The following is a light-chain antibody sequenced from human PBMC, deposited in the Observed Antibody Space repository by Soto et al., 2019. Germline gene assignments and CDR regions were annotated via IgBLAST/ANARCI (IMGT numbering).Light chain of an antibody. J-gene: IGKJ5*01. CDR2: GAS. Sequence: EIVLTQSPATLSLSPGERATLSCRASQSVSSTYLAWYQQKRGQAPRLLIYGASTRATGIPARFSGSGSGTEFTLTISSLQSEDFAVYYCQQYNNWPQTFGQGTRLEIK. CDR1: QSVSSTY. CDR3: QQYNNWPQT. V-gene: IGKV3-15*01.